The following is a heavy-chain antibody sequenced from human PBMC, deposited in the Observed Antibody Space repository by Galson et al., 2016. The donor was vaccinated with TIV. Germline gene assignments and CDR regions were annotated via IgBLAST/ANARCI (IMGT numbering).Heavy chain of an antibody. CDR1: GYTLSTYY. V-gene: IGHV1-46*01. J-gene: IGHJ4*02. Sequence: SVKVSCKASGYTLSTYYMHWLRQAPGQGLEWMGIIDPSVGSTTYSRKFQGRVTMTSDTSTSTVYMELTSLKSEDTAVYYCARRFYFDYWGQGTLVTVSS. CDR2: IDPSVGST. CDR3: ARRFYFDY.